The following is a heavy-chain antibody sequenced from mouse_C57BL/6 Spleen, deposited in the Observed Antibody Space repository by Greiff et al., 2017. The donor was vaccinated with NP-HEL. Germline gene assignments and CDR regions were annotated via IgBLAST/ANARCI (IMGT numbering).Heavy chain of an antibody. CDR1: GYAFTNYL. Sequence: VQLQQSGAELVRPGTSVKVSCKASGYAFTNYLIEWVKQRPGQGLEWIGVINPGSGGTNYNEKFKGKATLTADKSSSTAYMQLSSLTSEDSAVYFCARETAQVPFDYWGQGTTLTVSS. J-gene: IGHJ2*01. CDR3: ARETAQVPFDY. D-gene: IGHD3-2*02. V-gene: IGHV1-54*01. CDR2: INPGSGGT.